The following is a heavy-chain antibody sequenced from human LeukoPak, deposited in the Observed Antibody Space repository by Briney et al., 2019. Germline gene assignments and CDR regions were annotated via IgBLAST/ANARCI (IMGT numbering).Heavy chain of an antibody. CDR3: AQDSGNSGWYVDN. CDR1: GFSFRTYA. CDR2: ISGSGATT. J-gene: IGHJ4*02. D-gene: IGHD6-19*01. Sequence: GGSLRLSCAASGFSFRTYAMTWVRQAPGKGLEWVSSISGSGATTYNADPLKGRFTISRDNSKNTVYLQMYSLRAEDTAVYYCAQDSGNSGWYVDNWGQGTLVTVSS. V-gene: IGHV3-23*01.